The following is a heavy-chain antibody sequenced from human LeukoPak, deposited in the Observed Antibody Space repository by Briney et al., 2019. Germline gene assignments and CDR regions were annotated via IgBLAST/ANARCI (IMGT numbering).Heavy chain of an antibody. CDR2: ISYDGSTK. CDR1: GFSFRTYA. D-gene: IGHD6-19*01. V-gene: IGHV3-30-3*01. CDR3: ARAHAEQWLVSAL. J-gene: IGHJ4*02. Sequence: GRSLRLSCAASGFSFRTYAMHWVRQAPGKGLEWVAFISYDGSTKYYADSVKGRFTISRDNTNNALSLQMNSLRVEDTAVYYCARAHAEQWLVSALWGQGTLVTVSS.